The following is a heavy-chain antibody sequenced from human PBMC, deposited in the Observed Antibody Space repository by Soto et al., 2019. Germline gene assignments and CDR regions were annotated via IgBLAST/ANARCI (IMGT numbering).Heavy chain of an antibody. Sequence: QITLEASGPTLVKPTQTLTLTCSCSGLSLTASGVAVGWIRQAPGKDLEWVALIYVDDDKRYRPSVKHRLTITRDIPKHQVVLTMSDMDPVDTATYYCAHSIASSGAMDYFDYRGQGTLVTVSS. CDR3: AHSIASSGAMDYFDY. J-gene: IGHJ4*02. V-gene: IGHV2-5*02. CDR2: IYVDDDK. CDR1: GLSLTASGVA. D-gene: IGHD3-10*01.